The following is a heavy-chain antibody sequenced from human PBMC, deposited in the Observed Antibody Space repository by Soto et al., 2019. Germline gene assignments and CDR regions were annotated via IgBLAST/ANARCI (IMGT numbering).Heavy chain of an antibody. D-gene: IGHD3-22*01. V-gene: IGHV1-69*06. CDR2: IIPFFGTP. Sequence: ASVKVSCKASGFTFTSYALSWVRQAPGQGPEWMGGIIPFFGTPNYAQKFQGRVTITADKSTSTFYMDLSGLKSEDTAFYYCARDKGAYYSHLEYWGQGTLVTVS. CDR1: GFTFTSYA. CDR3: ARDKGAYYSHLEY. J-gene: IGHJ4*02.